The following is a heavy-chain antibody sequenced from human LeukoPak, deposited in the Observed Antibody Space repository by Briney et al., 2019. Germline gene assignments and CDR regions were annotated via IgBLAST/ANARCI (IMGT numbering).Heavy chain of an antibody. CDR1: GCTFSDHY. CDR2: IGNKANTYTT. CDR3: ARGLVPYYGMDV. V-gene: IGHV3-72*01. J-gene: IGHJ6*02. Sequence: GGSLRLSCAASGCTFSDHYMDWVRQAPGKGLEWVGRIGNKANTYTTQYAASVQGRFTISRDDSKNSLYLQMSSLKTEDTAVYYCARGLVPYYGMDVWGQGTTVTVSS. D-gene: IGHD3-16*01.